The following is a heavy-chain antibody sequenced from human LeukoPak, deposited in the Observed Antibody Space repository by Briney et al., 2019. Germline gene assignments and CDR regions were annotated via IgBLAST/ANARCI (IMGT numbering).Heavy chain of an antibody. CDR1: GGSISSGDYY. Sequence: SETLSLTCTVSGGSISSGDYYWRWNRQPPGKGLEWIEYTYYSGSTYYNPSLKNRVSISVDTSKNQFSLNLSSVTAADTAVYYCARPYYYDTKIDPWGQGTLVTVSS. J-gene: IGHJ5*02. CDR2: TYYSGST. CDR3: ARPYYYDTKIDP. V-gene: IGHV4-30-4*01. D-gene: IGHD3-22*01.